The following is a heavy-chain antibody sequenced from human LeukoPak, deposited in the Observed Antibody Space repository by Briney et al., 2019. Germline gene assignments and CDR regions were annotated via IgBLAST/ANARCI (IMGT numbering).Heavy chain of an antibody. D-gene: IGHD6-13*01. CDR2: IFSGGTT. Sequence: PGGSLRLSGAASGFTVSSNYVSWVHQAPGKGLEWVSVIFSGGTTYYADSVKDRSTISRDNSKNTLYLQMNSLRAEDTAMYYCARGYSSSWYDWGQGTLVTVSS. CDR3: ARGYSSSWYD. J-gene: IGHJ4*02. V-gene: IGHV3-53*01. CDR1: GFTVSSNY.